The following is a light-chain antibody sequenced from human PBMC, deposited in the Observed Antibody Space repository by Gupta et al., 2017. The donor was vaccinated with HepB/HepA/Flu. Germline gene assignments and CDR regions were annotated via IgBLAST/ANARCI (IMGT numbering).Light chain of an antibody. J-gene: IGLJ2*01. CDR3: QSYDSSLSGL. CDR1: SSNIGAGYD. Sequence: QSVLTQPPSVSGAPGQRVTLSCTVRSSNIGAGYDVHWYQQLPGTAPKLLIYGNSNRPSGVPDRFSGSKSGTSASLAITGLQAEDEADYYCQSYDSSLSGLFGGGPKLTVL. CDR2: GNS. V-gene: IGLV1-40*01.